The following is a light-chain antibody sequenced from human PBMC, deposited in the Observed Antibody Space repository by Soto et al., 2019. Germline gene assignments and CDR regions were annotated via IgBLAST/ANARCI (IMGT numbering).Light chain of an antibody. V-gene: IGKV1-39*01. CDR1: QSISSY. Sequence: DIQMPQSPSSLSASVGDRVTITCRASQSISSYLNLYQQKPGKAPKLLIYAASSLQSEVPSSFSGSGSGTDFTLATSSLQPEDLATYYCQQSYSTPRTISLATKVDSK. CDR2: AAS. CDR3: QQSYSTPRT. J-gene: IGKJ3*01.